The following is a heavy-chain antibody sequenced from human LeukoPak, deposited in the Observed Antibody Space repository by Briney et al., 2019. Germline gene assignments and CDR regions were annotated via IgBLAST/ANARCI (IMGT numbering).Heavy chain of an antibody. J-gene: IGHJ4*02. CDR3: ASRFWSGYHAY. CDR2: IYYSGST. CDR1: GGSISSSSYY. V-gene: IGHV4-39*01. Sequence: SETLSLTXTVSGGSISSSSYYWGWIRQPPGKGLEWIGSIYYSGSTYYNPSLKSRVTISVDTSKNQFSLKLSPVTAADTAVYYCASRFWSGYHAYWGQGTLVTVSS. D-gene: IGHD3-3*01.